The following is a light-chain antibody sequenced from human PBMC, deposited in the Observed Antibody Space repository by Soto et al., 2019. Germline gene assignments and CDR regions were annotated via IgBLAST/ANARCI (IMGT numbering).Light chain of an antibody. J-gene: IGLJ1*01. CDR3: SSYACSSASYV. Sequence: QSALTQPASVSGSPGQSITISCTGTSSDVGSYNLVSWYQHHPGKAPKLMIYEGTKRPSGVSNRFSASKSGNTASLTVSGLQAEDEADYYCSSYACSSASYVFGTGSMVTVL. CDR2: EGT. V-gene: IGLV2-23*01. CDR1: SSDVGSYNL.